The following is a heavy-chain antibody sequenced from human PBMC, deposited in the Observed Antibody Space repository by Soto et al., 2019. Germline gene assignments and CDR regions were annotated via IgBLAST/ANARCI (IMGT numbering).Heavy chain of an antibody. D-gene: IGHD2-15*01. J-gene: IGHJ6*02. V-gene: IGHV1-18*01. Sequence: QVQLVQSGAEVKKPGASVKVSCKASGYTFTSYGISWVRQAPGQGLEWMGWISAYNGNTNYAQKLQGRVNMTTDTSTSTAYMELRSLRSDDTAVYYCARDIVVVVAATGNYYYGMDVWGQGTTVTVSS. CDR3: ARDIVVVVAATGNYYYGMDV. CDR2: ISAYNGNT. CDR1: GYTFTSYG.